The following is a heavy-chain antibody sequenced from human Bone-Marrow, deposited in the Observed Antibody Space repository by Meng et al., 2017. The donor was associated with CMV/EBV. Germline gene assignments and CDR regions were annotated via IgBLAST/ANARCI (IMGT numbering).Heavy chain of an antibody. V-gene: IGHV1-69*10. Sequence: SVKVSCKASGGTFSNNGFSWVRQAPGQGLEWMGGIIPILGIANYTQKFQGRVTITADKSTTTVYMELSSLRSEDTAVYYCARDLDIAVANHFDDWGQGKLVNVDS. J-gene: IGHJ5*02. CDR3: ARDLDIAVANHFDD. CDR1: GGTFSNNG. D-gene: IGHD6-19*01. CDR2: IIPILGIA.